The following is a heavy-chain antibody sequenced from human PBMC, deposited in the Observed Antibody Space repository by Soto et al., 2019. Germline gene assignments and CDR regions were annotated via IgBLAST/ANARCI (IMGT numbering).Heavy chain of an antibody. Sequence: GGSLILSCAASGFTVSSNYMSWVRQAPGKGLEWVSVIYSGGSTYYADSVKGRFTISRDNSKNTLYLQMNSLRAEGTAVYYCGRAGSSSGTYSFDYGGRETLVTVSS. CDR3: GRAGSSSGTYSFDY. CDR2: IYSGGST. D-gene: IGHD6-13*01. J-gene: IGHJ4*02. V-gene: IGHV3-53*01. CDR1: GFTVSSNY.